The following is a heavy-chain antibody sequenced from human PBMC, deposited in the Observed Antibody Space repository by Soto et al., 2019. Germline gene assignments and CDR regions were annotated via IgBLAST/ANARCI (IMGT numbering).Heavy chain of an antibody. CDR1: GGSVSSSSYY. D-gene: IGHD3-9*01. V-gene: IGHV4-39*01. CDR3: GRREGLATISYYFDY. Sequence: QLQLQESGPGLVKPSETLSLTCTVSGGSVSSSSYYWGWVRQPPGKGLEWIGSVYYSGSTYYNPSLESRVTRSVDKSKNQFSLKLMSLSAADTAVYYCGRREGLATISYYFDYWGQGALVTVSS. J-gene: IGHJ4*02. CDR2: VYYSGST.